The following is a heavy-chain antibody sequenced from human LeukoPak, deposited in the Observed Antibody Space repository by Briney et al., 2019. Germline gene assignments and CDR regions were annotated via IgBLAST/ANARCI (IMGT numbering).Heavy chain of an antibody. J-gene: IGHJ6*02. CDR2: IYYSGST. CDR3: ARHGAPYAQSWLVLATDYYYGMDV. Sequence: MPSETLSLTCTVSGGSISSSSYYWAWIRQPPGKGLEWIGYIYYSGSTNYNPSLKSRVTISVDTSKNQFSLKLSSVTAADTAVYYCARHGAPYAQSWLVLATDYYYGMDVWGQGTTVTVSS. CDR1: GGSISSSSYY. V-gene: IGHV4-61*05. D-gene: IGHD6-19*01.